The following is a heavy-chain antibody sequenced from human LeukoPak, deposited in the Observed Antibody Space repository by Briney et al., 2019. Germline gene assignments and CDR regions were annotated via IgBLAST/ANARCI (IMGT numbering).Heavy chain of an antibody. CDR3: VRDGYDFNFDY. V-gene: IGHV3-74*01. Sequence: GGSLRLSCAASGFTFRSYWMHWVRQAPGKGLEWVSRVIRDGSFTNYADSVKGRFTISRDNAKNTLYLQMSSLRAEDTAVHFCVRDGYDFNFDYWGQGSLVTVSS. CDR1: GFTFRSYW. J-gene: IGHJ4*02. D-gene: IGHD5-24*01. CDR2: VIRDGSFT.